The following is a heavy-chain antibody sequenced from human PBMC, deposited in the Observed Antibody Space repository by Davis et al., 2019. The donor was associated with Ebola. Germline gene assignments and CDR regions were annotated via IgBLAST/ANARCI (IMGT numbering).Heavy chain of an antibody. CDR3: AKSGLSFGVVKYHYGMDV. CDR1: GFTVSTKY. D-gene: IGHD3-3*01. Sequence: GGSLRLSCVASGFTVSTKYMTWVRQAPGKGLEWVSAISGSGGSTYYADSVKGRFTIPRDNSKKTLYLQMNSLRAEDTAVYYCAKSGLSFGVVKYHYGMDVWGKGTTVTVSS. V-gene: IGHV3-23*01. CDR2: ISGSGGST. J-gene: IGHJ6*04.